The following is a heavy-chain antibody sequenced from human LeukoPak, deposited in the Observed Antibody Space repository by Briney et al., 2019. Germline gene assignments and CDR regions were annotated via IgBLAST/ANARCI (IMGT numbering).Heavy chain of an antibody. CDR3: AASRYCDWLLFD. CDR2: IIPIVGTA. CDR1: GGTFTSYA. Sequence: ASVKVSCKASGGTFTSYAISWVRQAPGQGLEWMGGIIPIVGTANYAQKFQGRVTITADESTSTAYMELSSLRSEDTAAYYCAASRYCDWLLFDWGQGTLVTVSS. J-gene: IGHJ4*02. V-gene: IGHV1-69*13. D-gene: IGHD3-9*01.